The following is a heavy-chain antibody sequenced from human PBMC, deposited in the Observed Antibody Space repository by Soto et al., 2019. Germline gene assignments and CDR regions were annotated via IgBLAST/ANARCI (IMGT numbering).Heavy chain of an antibody. CDR1: GGSISSYY. CDR2: IYYSGST. V-gene: IGHV4-59*01. D-gene: IGHD2-15*01. J-gene: IGHJ1*01. Sequence: SETLSLTCTVSGGSISSYYWSWIRQPPGKGLEWIGYIYYSGSTNYNPSLKSRVTISVDTSKNQFSLKLSSVTAADTAVYYCASLCSGCSCGAEYFQHWGQGTLVTVSS. CDR3: ASLCSGCSCGAEYFQH.